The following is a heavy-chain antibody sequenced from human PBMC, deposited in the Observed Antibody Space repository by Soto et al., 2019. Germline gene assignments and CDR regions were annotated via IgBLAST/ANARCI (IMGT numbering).Heavy chain of an antibody. CDR1: GFTFSSYA. CDR2: ISGSGGST. J-gene: IGHJ6*02. CDR3: AKDLFSIGYCSSTSCSYGMDV. V-gene: IGHV3-23*01. D-gene: IGHD2-2*01. Sequence: GGSLRLSCAASGFTFSSYAMSWVRHAPGKGLEWVSAISGSGGSTYYADSVKGRFTISRDNSKNTLYLQMNSLRAEDTAVYYCAKDLFSIGYCSSTSCSYGMDVWGQGTTVTVSS.